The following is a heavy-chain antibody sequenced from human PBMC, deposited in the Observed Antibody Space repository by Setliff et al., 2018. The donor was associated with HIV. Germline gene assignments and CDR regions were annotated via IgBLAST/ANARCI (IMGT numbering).Heavy chain of an antibody. CDR1: GYSISSGYY. Sequence: PSETLSLTCAVSGYSISSGYYWGWIRQPPGKGLEWIGSIYHSGSTYDSPSLKSRVTISVDTSKNQFSLKVNSVTAADTAVYYCARLRPSVADRSYFDHWGQGTLVTVSS. V-gene: IGHV4-38-2*01. J-gene: IGHJ4*02. D-gene: IGHD6-19*01. CDR3: ARLRPSVADRSYFDH. CDR2: IYHSGST.